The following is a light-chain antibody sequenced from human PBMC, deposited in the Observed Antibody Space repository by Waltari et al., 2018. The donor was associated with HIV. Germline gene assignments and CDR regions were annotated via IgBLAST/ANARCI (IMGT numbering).Light chain of an antibody. CDR3: CSYAGSYGVV. V-gene: IGLV2-11*01. Sequence: SALTQPRSVSGSPGPSVTISCTGTSSDVGGYNYVSWYQQHPGKAPTLMIYDLSKRPSGVPDRFSGSKCGNTASLTIAVLQAEDEADYYCCSYAGSYGVVFGGGTKLTIL. CDR2: DLS. J-gene: IGLJ2*01. CDR1: SSDVGGYNY.